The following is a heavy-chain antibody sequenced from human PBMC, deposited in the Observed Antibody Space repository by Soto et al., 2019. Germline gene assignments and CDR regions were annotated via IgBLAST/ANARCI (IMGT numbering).Heavy chain of an antibody. D-gene: IGHD1-26*01. CDR2: ISGRGDST. J-gene: IGHJ4*02. Sequence: GGSLRLSCIGSGFTFSNYAINWVRQTPGKGLEWVSAISGRGDSTFYADSVKGRFTIFRDNSKKTLFLQMNSLRAEDTAIYYCARWLVGASGAPDYWGQGTPVTVSS. V-gene: IGHV3-23*01. CDR3: ARWLVGASGAPDY. CDR1: GFTFSNYA.